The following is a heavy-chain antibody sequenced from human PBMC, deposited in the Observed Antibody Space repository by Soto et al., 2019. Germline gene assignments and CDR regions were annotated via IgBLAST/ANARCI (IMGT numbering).Heavy chain of an antibody. CDR2: IGWDDDK. D-gene: IGHD3-9*01. CDR3: ARIRADILTGYYKKCFNR. V-gene: IGHV2-70*01. J-gene: IGHJ1*01. Sequence: SGPTLVNPTQTVTLTCTFSGFSVSTIGMCRSWIRQPPGKALEWLALIGWDDDKYYSTSLKTRLTISKDTSKNQVVLTMTNMETVDTATYYCARIRADILTGYYKKCFNRWGQGTQVTVSS. CDR1: GFSVSTIGMC.